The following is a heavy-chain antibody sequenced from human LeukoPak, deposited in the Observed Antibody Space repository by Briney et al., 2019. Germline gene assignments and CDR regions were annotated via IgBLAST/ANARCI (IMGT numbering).Heavy chain of an antibody. J-gene: IGHJ4*02. CDR3: AKPLVGISGAGTDDY. Sequence: GGSLRLSCAASGFEFSKYTMSWVRQAPGEGLEWVSSFSTPGGVTHYADSVKGRFTISRDNSKNTLFLQMNSLRAEDTAIYFCAKPLVGISGAGTDDYWGQGTLVTVSS. CDR1: GFEFSKYT. V-gene: IGHV3-23*01. CDR2: FSTPGGVT. D-gene: IGHD6-19*01.